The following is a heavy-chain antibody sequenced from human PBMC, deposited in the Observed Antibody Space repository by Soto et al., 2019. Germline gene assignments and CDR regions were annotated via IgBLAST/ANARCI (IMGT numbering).Heavy chain of an antibody. D-gene: IGHD1-26*01. CDR1: GFTFSSYS. Sequence: GGSLRLSCAASGFTFSSYSMNWVRQAPGKGLEWVSYISSSSSTIYYADSVKGRFTISRDNAKNSLYLQMNSLRDEDTAVYYCATTPVEQYYYGMDVWGQGTTVTVSS. CDR2: ISSSSSTI. V-gene: IGHV3-48*02. CDR3: ATTPVEQYYYGMDV. J-gene: IGHJ6*02.